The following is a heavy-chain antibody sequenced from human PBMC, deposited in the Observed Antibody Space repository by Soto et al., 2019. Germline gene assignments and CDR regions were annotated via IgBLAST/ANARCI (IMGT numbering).Heavy chain of an antibody. CDR3: VKDGSSGWPYYYGLDV. CDR2: ISYDGSNK. V-gene: IGHV3-30*18. Sequence: GGALRLSCAASGFTFSSYGMHWVRQAPGKGLEWVAVISYDGSNKYYADSVKGRFTIARDNSKNTLFLHMSSLRAEDTAVYYCVKDGSSGWPYYYGLDVWGQGTSVTVSS. J-gene: IGHJ6*02. CDR1: GFTFSSYG. D-gene: IGHD6-19*01.